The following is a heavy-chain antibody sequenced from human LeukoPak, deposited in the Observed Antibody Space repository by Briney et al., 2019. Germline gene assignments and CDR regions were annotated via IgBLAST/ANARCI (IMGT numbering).Heavy chain of an antibody. D-gene: IGHD6-13*01. CDR3: AKAPSIAAAGTSAFDI. Sequence: PGGSLRLSCAASGFTFSSYAMSWVRQAPGKGLEWVSAISGSGGSTYYADSVKGRFTISRDNSKNTLYLQMNSLRAEDTAVCYCAKAPSIAAAGTSAFDIWGQGTMVTVSS. J-gene: IGHJ3*02. CDR1: GFTFSSYA. CDR2: ISGSGGST. V-gene: IGHV3-23*01.